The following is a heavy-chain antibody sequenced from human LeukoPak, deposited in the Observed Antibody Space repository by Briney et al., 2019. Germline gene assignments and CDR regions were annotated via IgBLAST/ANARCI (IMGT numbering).Heavy chain of an antibody. CDR2: IYYSGST. D-gene: IGHD3-22*01. J-gene: IGHJ4*02. CDR3: ARGLDYYDSSGYYHHYFDY. CDR1: GGCISSYY. Sequence: SETLSLTCTVSGGCISSYYWSWIRQPPGKGLEWIGYIYYSGSTNYNPSLKSRVTISVDTSKNQFFLKLSSVTAADTAVYYCARGLDYYDSSGYYHHYFDYWGQGTLVTVSS. V-gene: IGHV4-59*01.